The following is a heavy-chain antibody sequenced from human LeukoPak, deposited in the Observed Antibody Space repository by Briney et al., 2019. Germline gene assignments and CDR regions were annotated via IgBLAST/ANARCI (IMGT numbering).Heavy chain of an antibody. CDR2: IIPLFDAT. Sequence: GASVKVSCKASGGTFPKYAITWVRQAPGQGLEWMGGIIPLFDATNYAQKFQGRVTITTDESTSTGYMELSSPRSEDTAVYYCAARDCSRTTCYAGDGFDLWGQGTMVTVSS. V-gene: IGHV1-69*05. D-gene: IGHD2-2*01. CDR3: AARDCSRTTCYAGDGFDL. CDR1: GGTFPKYA. J-gene: IGHJ3*01.